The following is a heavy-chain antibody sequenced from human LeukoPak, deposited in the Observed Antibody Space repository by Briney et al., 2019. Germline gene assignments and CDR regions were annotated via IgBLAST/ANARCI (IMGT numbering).Heavy chain of an antibody. CDR3: AKTPNRYYDSSGSRFDY. CDR2: ISGSGGST. D-gene: IGHD3-22*01. J-gene: IGHJ4*02. Sequence: PGGSLRLSCAASGFTFSNYGMNWVRQAPGKGLEWVSGISGSGGSTYYADSVKGRFTISRDNSKNTLYLQMNSLRAEDTAVYYCAKTPNRYYDSSGSRFDYWGQGTLVTVSS. V-gene: IGHV3-23*01. CDR1: GFTFSNYG.